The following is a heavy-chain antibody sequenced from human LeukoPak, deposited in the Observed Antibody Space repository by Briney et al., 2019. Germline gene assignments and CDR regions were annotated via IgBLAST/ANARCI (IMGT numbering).Heavy chain of an antibody. CDR2: MKSKSDGGTT. CDR1: GFTFTAAW. CDR3: MSVGYGEYYFDN. V-gene: IGHV3-15*01. D-gene: IGHD4-17*01. J-gene: IGHJ4*02. Sequence: KPGGSLRLSCAVSGFTFTAAWMSWVRQAPGKGLEWVGRMKSKSDGGTTDYAAPVKGRFTISRDDSKTTLYLQMNSLKTEDTAVYYCMSVGYGEYYFDNWGQGTLVTVSS.